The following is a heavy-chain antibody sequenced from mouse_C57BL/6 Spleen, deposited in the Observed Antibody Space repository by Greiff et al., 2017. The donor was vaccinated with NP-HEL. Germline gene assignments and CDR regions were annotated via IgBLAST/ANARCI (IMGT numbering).Heavy chain of an antibody. D-gene: IGHD1-1*01. CDR2: IYPGDGDT. CDR1: GYAFSSYW. Sequence: VKLQQSGAELVKPGASVKISCKASGYAFSSYWMNWVKQRPGKGLEWIGQIYPGDGDTNYNGKFKGKATLTADKSSSTAYMQLSSLTSEDSAVYFCARYTTVVATRAMDYWGQGTSVTVSS. J-gene: IGHJ4*01. CDR3: ARYTTVVATRAMDY. V-gene: IGHV1-80*01.